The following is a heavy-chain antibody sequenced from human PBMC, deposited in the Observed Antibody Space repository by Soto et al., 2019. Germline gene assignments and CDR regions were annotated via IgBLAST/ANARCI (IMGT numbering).Heavy chain of an antibody. CDR3: AVSSPRLLWFGDTKDAFGI. CDR1: GGSISSYY. D-gene: IGHD3-10*01. J-gene: IGHJ3*02. V-gene: IGHV4-59*01. CDR2: IYYSGST. Sequence: SETLSLTCTVSGGSISSYYWSWIRQPPGKGLEWIGYIYYSGSTNYNPSLKSRVTISVDTSKNQFSLKLSSVTAADTAVYYCAVSSPRLLWFGDTKDAFGIWGQGTMVTVS.